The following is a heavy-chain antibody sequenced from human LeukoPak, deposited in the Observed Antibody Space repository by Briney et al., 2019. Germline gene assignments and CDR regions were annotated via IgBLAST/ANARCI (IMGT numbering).Heavy chain of an antibody. J-gene: IGHJ4*02. CDR3: ARAQSRWPHSEY. CDR2: ISNNGTKK. Sequence: PGTSLRLSCAASGFTFSNYDMHWVRQAPGKGLESGSVISNNGTKKYYADSVKGRFTISRDNSKNTLYLQVNSMRAEDSAVYYCARAQSRWPHSEYWGTGTLVTVSS. CDR1: GFTFSNYD. D-gene: IGHD2-15*01. V-gene: IGHV3-30*03.